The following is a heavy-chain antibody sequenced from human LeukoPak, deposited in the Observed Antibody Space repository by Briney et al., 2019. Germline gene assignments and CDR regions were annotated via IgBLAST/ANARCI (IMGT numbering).Heavy chain of an antibody. CDR1: GYTFTGYY. CDR2: LNPNSGGA. J-gene: IGHJ5*02. CDR3: SKGRVVAGSKSLKYVWLDG. Sequence: SSVPVSRQDSGYTFTGYYILWLRQAPAQGLEGVGWLNPNSGGAKYAQKLQDRVTMTSDTAISPAHIGLSRLSSDGTGRYYCSKGRVVAGSKSLKYVWLDGWGQGTLVTVSS. D-gene: IGHD6-19*01. V-gene: IGHV1-2*02.